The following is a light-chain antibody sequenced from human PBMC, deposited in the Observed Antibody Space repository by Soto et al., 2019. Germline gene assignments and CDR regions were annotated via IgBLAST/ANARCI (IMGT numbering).Light chain of an antibody. J-gene: IGKJ4*01. CDR2: QAS. CDR3: EDYLRSSGLT. Sequence: DIQMTQSPSTLSASVGDRVTITCRASQSISSWLAWYQQKPGNAPKLLIFQASSLKSGVPSRFSGSGSATEYTLTISSLQPDDFATYYCEDYLRSSGLTFGGGTNADIK. CDR1: QSISSW. V-gene: IGKV1-5*03.